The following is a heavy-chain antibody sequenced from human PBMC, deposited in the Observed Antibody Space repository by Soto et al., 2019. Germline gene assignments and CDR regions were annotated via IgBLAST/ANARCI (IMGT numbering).Heavy chain of an antibody. CDR2: IDYRGSN. V-gene: IGHV4-31*03. CDR3: ASRAYDFWSGYTDALDI. J-gene: IGHJ3*02. Sequence: QVQLQESGPGLVKPSQTLSLTCTVSGGSISSGGYYWSWIRQHPGKGLEWIGYIDYRGSNYYNPCLKSRVTISVDTSKNQFSLKLSSVTAADTAVYYCASRAYDFWSGYTDALDIWGQGTMVTVSS. D-gene: IGHD3-3*01. CDR1: GGSISSGGYY.